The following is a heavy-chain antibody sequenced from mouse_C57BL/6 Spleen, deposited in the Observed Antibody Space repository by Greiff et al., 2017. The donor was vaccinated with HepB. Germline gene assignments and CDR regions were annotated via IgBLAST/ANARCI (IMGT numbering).Heavy chain of an antibody. CDR2: ISYDGSN. CDR3: ARAYDSFAY. J-gene: IGHJ3*01. Sequence: QLPESGPGLVKPSQSLSLTCPVTGYSITSVYYWNWIRQFPGNKLEWLGYISYDGSNNYNPSLKNRISITRNTSKNQFFLKLNSVTTEDTATYYCARAYDSFAYWGQGTLVTVSA. V-gene: IGHV3-6*01. CDR1: GYSITSVYY. D-gene: IGHD2-4*01.